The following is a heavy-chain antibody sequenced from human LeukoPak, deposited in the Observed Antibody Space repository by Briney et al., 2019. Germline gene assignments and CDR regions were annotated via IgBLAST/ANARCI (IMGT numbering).Heavy chain of an antibody. D-gene: IGHD5-12*01. CDR3: ARRKEELRDGGYVGGALGY. Sequence: GGSLRLSCAASGFTFSTYAMHWVRPAPGKGLEWVAVISYDGSNKYYADSVKGRFTISRDNSKNTLYLQMNSLRAEDTAVYYCARRKEELRDGGYVGGALGYWGQGTLVTVSS. V-gene: IGHV3-30-3*01. CDR2: ISYDGSNK. J-gene: IGHJ4*02. CDR1: GFTFSTYA.